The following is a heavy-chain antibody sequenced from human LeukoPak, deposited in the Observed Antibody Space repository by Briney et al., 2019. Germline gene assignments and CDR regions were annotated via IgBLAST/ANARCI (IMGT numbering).Heavy chain of an antibody. Sequence: GSLRLSCAASGFTFSDYYMSWIRQAPGKGLEWVGRIKSKTDGGTTDYAAPVKGRFTISRDDSKNTLYLQMNSLKTEDTAVYYCTTGATVNFDYWGQGTLVTVSS. CDR2: IKSKTDGGTT. CDR1: GFTFSDYY. CDR3: TTGATVNFDY. D-gene: IGHD4-17*01. V-gene: IGHV3-15*01. J-gene: IGHJ4*02.